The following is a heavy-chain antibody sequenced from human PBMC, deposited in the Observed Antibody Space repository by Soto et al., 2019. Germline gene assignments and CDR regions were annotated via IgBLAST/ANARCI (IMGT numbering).Heavy chain of an antibody. J-gene: IGHJ4*02. D-gene: IGHD2-15*01. CDR1: GFTFSSYA. CDR3: AKDIFQGQQPGIRRYCPDY. CDR2: ISGSGGST. V-gene: IGHV3-23*01. Sequence: GGSLRLSCAASGFTFSSYAMSWVRQAPGKGLEWVSAISGSGGSTYYADSVKGRFTISRDNSKNTLYLQMNSLRAEDTAVYYCAKDIFQGQQPGIRRYCPDYWGQGTLVTVSS.